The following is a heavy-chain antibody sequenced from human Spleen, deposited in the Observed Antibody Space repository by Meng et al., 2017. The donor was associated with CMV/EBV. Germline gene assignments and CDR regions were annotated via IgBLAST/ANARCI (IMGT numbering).Heavy chain of an antibody. Sequence: AASIVPFGSVGRPWVRQAPGRGLGWVAYISGSSGYIYYAGSVKGRFTISRDNAKNSLFLQMNSLRAEDTSVYYCARVPEWCMLCFEFWGQGTLVTVSS. CDR1: IVPFGSVG. CDR3: ARVPEWCMLCFEF. J-gene: IGHJ4*02. CDR2: ISGSSGYI. D-gene: IGHD2-8*01. V-gene: IGHV3-21*01.